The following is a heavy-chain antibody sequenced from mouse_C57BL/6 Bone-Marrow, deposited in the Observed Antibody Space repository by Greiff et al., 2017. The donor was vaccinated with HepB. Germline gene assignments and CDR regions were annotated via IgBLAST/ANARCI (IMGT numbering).Heavy chain of an antibody. J-gene: IGHJ2*01. CDR2: IYPGSGST. CDR1: GYTFTSYW. Sequence: QVQLQQPGAELVKPGASVKMSCKASGYTFTSYWITWVKQRPGQGLEWIGDIYPGSGSTNYNEKLKSKATLTVDTSSTTAYMQLSSLTSEDSAVYYCARMNFGYSNYEGYYFDYWGQGTTLTVSS. D-gene: IGHD2-5*01. V-gene: IGHV1-55*01. CDR3: ARMNFGYSNYEGYYFDY.